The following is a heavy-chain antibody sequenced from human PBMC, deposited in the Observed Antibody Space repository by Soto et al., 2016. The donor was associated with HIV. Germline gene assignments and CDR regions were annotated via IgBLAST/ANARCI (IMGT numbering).Heavy chain of an antibody. D-gene: IGHD5-12*01. CDR3: AKDSDGYNSYLEH. CDR1: GFTFTRYW. V-gene: IGHV3-74*03. CDR2: VNSDGSRA. J-gene: IGHJ1*01. Sequence: EVQLVESGGGPVQPGGNQRLSCVVSGFTFTRYWMHWVRQVPGKGLVWVSRVNSDGSRATYADSVKGRFTISRDNAKNTLYLQMNNLTVEDTGIYYCAKDSDGYNSYLEHWGQGTPVTVSS.